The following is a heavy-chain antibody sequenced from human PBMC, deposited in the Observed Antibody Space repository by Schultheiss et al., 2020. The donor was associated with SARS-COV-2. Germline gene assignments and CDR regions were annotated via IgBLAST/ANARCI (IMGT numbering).Heavy chain of an antibody. Sequence: GESLKISCAASGFSFSSYGMHWVRQAPGKGLEWVAVIWNHGRKSYYADSVKGRFTISRDNFKSTLYLQMDTLRAEDTALYYCARDDEAPIAEKSNAFDIWGQGTMVTVAS. CDR1: GFSFSSYG. CDR3: ARDDEAPIAEKSNAFDI. CDR2: IWNHGRKS. V-gene: IGHV3-33*01. J-gene: IGHJ3*02. D-gene: IGHD6-13*01.